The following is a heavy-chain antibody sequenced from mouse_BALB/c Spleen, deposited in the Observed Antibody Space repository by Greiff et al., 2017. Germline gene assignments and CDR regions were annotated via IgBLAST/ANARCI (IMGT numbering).Heavy chain of an antibody. J-gene: IGHJ4*01. V-gene: IGHV1-69*02. Sequence: VQLQQPGAELVRPGASVKLSCKASGYTFTSYWINWVKQRPGQGLEWIGNIYPSDSYTNYNQKFKDKATLTVDKSSSTAYMQLSSPTSEDSAVYYCTRRSSGYYAMDYWGQGTSVTVSS. CDR2: IYPSDSYT. CDR1: GYTFTSYW. CDR3: TRRSSGYYAMDY. D-gene: IGHD3-1*01.